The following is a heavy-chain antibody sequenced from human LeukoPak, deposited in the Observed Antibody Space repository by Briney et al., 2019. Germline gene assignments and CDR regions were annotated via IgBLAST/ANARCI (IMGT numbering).Heavy chain of an antibody. CDR3: ATGEAITVTGIAPFDY. V-gene: IGHV1-24*01. CDR1: GYTLTELS. J-gene: IGHJ4*02. D-gene: IGHD4-17*01. CDR2: LDPEDGET. Sequence: ASVKVSCKVSGYTLTELSMHWVRQAPGKGLEWMGGLDPEDGETIYAQKFQGRVTMTEDTSTDTAYMELSSLRSEDTAVYYCATGEAITVTGIAPFDYWGQGTLVTVSS.